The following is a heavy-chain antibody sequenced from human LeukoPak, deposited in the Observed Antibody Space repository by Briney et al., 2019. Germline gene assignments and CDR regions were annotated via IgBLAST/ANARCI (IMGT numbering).Heavy chain of an antibody. J-gene: IGHJ4*02. Sequence: GGSLRLSCAASGFTFSSYAMSWVRQAPGKGLEWVSAIGGSGGSTYYADSVKGRFTISRDNSKNTLYLQMNSLRAEDTAVYYCATSLTYYYDLDYWGQGTLVTVSS. CDR3: ATSLTYYYDLDY. CDR2: IGGSGGST. V-gene: IGHV3-23*01. CDR1: GFTFSSYA. D-gene: IGHD3-22*01.